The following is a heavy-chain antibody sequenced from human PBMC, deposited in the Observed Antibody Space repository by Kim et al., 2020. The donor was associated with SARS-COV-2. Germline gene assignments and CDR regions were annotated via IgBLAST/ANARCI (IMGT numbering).Heavy chain of an antibody. CDR3: ARDHSGIAAAGTFANY. Sequence: GGSLRLSCAASGFTFSSYSMNWVRQAPGKGLEWVSSISSSSSYIYYAASVKGRFTISRDNAKNSLYLQMNSLRAEDTAVYYCARDHSGIAAAGTFANYWGQGTLVTVSS. V-gene: IGHV3-21*01. D-gene: IGHD6-13*01. J-gene: IGHJ4*02. CDR2: ISSSSSYI. CDR1: GFTFSSYS.